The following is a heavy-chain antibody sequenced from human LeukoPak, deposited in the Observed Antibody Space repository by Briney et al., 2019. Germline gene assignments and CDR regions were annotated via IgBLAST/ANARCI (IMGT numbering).Heavy chain of an antibody. CDR1: GDSASSYY. D-gene: IGHD1-26*01. CDR3: AREGSSRPFDY. J-gene: IGHJ4*02. V-gene: IGHV4-4*07. CDR2: IYSSGTT. Sequence: SETLSLTCTVSGDSASSYYWTWIRQPAGEGLEWIGRIYSSGTTHYNPSLKSRVTMSVDTSKNQFTLKLSSVTAADTAVYYCAREGSSRPFDYWGQGTLVTVSS.